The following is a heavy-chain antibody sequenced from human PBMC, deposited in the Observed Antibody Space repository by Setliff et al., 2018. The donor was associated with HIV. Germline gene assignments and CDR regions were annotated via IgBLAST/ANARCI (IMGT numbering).Heavy chain of an antibody. V-gene: IGHV3-21*01. CDR3: ARGLRWIQVSPDYFDF. CDR2: ISTSGSNI. J-gene: IGHJ4*02. CDR1: GFTFSSYT. D-gene: IGHD5-18*01. Sequence: PGGSLRLSCSASGFTFSSYTMSWVRQAPGKGLEWASSISTSGSNIYYADSLKGRFTISRDNAKNSLYLQMNSLRAEDTAVYYCARGLRWIQVSPDYFDFWGQGTLVTVSS.